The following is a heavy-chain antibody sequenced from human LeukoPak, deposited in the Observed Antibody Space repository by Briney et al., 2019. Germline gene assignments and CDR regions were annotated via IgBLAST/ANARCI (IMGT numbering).Heavy chain of an antibody. CDR1: GYTFTSYY. J-gene: IGHJ5*02. V-gene: IGHV1-2*02. Sequence: GASVKVSCKASGYTFTSYYMHWVRQAPGQGLEWMGWINPNSGGTNYAQKFQGRVTMTRDTSISAAYMELSRLRSDDTAVYYCARDRRYQLLRNNWFDPWGQGTLVTVSS. D-gene: IGHD2-2*01. CDR3: ARDRRYQLLRNNWFDP. CDR2: INPNSGGT.